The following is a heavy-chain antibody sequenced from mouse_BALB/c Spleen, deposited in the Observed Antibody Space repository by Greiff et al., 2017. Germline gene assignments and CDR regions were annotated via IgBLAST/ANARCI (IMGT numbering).Heavy chain of an antibody. CDR2: ILPGSGST. Sequence: VQLQQSGAELMKPGASVKISCKATGYTFSSYWIEWVKQRPGHGLEWIGEILPGSGSTNYNEKFKGKATFTADTSSNTAYMQLSSLTSEDSAVYYCARSRGSSPFAYWGQGTLVTVSA. CDR1: GYTFSSYW. J-gene: IGHJ3*01. CDR3: ARSRGSSPFAY. V-gene: IGHV1-9*01. D-gene: IGHD1-1*01.